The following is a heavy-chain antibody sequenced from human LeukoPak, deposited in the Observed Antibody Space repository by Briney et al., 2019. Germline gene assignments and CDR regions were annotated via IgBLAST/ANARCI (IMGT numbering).Heavy chain of an antibody. J-gene: IGHJ4*02. CDR3: AKGGSSGYKLLDYFDY. D-gene: IGHD3-22*01. Sequence: GRSLRLSCAASGFTFDDYAMHWVRQAPGKGLEWVSGISWNSGSIGYADSVKGRFTISRDNAKNSLYLQMNSLRAEDTALYYCAKGGSSGYKLLDYFDYWGQGTLVTVSS. CDR1: GFTFDDYA. V-gene: IGHV3-9*01. CDR2: ISWNSGSI.